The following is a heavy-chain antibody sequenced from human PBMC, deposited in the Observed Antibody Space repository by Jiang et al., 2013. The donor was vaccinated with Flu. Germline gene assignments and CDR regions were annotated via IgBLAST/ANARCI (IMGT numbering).Heavy chain of an antibody. CDR1: GGSISSGNYH. CDR2: ISASGIT. CDR3: PPPPPPPPPPRRNLGDYSGREYYLDY. J-gene: IGHJ4*02. V-gene: IGHV4-61*02. D-gene: IGHD4-11*01. Sequence: GLVKPSQTLSLFCTVSGGSISSGNYHWSWIRQSAGKRLEWVAGISASGITYYKPSLKSRLTISLDTSKNRVSLELSSVTAADTAMYYCPPPPPPPPPPRRNLGDYSGREYYLDYWGRGTLVTVSS.